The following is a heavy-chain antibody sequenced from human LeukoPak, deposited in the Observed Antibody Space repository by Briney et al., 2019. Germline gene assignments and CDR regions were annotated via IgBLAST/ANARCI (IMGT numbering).Heavy chain of an antibody. CDR3: ARAQDIVVTNLDY. CDR2: MNPNSGNT. Sequence: GASVKVSCKASGYTFTSYDINWVRQATGQGLEWMGWMNPNSGNTGYAQKFQGRVTMTRSTSISTAYMELSSLRSEDTAVYYCARAQDIVVTNLDYWGQGTLVTVSS. D-gene: IGHD5-12*01. J-gene: IGHJ4*02. CDR1: GYTFTSYD. V-gene: IGHV1-8*01.